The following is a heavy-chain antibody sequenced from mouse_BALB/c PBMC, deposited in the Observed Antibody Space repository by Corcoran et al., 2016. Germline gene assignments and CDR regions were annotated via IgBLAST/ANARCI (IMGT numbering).Heavy chain of an antibody. CDR3: ATPPGGSSWFAY. J-gene: IGHJ3*01. Sequence: EVQLQQSGPELVKPGASVKISCKTSGYTFTEYTMHWVKQSHGKSLERIGGINPNNGGTSYNQKFKGKATLTVDKSSSTAYMELRSLTSEDSAVYYCATPPGGSSWFAYWGQGTLVTVSA. CDR1: GYTFTEYT. V-gene: IGHV1-18*01. CDR2: INPNNGGT.